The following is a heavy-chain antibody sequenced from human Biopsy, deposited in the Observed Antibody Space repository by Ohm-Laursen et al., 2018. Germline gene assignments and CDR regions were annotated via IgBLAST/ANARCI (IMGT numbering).Heavy chain of an antibody. CDR3: ARGTGRYYVYGAFDI. Sequence: GTLSLTCTVSGDSINNYYWSWIRQPAGKGLEWIGRIYTCGSPNYNLSLESRVTMSVDTSKNQFSLNLRSVTAADTAVYYCARGTGRYYVYGAFDIWGQGTVVTVSS. V-gene: IGHV4-4*07. D-gene: IGHD1-26*01. CDR2: IYTCGSP. J-gene: IGHJ3*02. CDR1: GDSINNYY.